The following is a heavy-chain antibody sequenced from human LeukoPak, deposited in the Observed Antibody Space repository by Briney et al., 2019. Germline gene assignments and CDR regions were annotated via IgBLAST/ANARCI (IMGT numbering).Heavy chain of an antibody. CDR3: AKDRTVGIAVAGFFDY. CDR1: GFTFSSYG. J-gene: IGHJ4*02. Sequence: GGSLRLSCAASGFTFSSYGMHWVRQAPGKGLEWVAFIRYDGSNKYYADSVTGRFTISRDNSKNTLYLQMNSLRAEDTAVYYCAKDRTVGIAVAGFFDYWGQGTLVTVSS. CDR2: IRYDGSNK. D-gene: IGHD6-19*01. V-gene: IGHV3-30*02.